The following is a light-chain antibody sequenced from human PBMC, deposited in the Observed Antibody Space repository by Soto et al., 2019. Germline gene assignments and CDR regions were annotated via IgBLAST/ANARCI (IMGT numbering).Light chain of an antibody. CDR2: DAS. CDR1: QRISGW. J-gene: IGKJ3*01. Sequence: DIQMTQSPSTLSASVGDRVTITCRASQRISGWLSWYQQRPGKAPKLLIYDASSLESGVTSRFSGSVSGTEFILTIGGLQPDDFATYYCQQYSGYSLFTVGPGTIVDI. CDR3: QQYSGYSLFT. V-gene: IGKV1-5*01.